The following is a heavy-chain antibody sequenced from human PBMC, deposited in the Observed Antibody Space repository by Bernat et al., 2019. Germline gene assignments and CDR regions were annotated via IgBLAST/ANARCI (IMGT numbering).Heavy chain of an antibody. Sequence: QVLLQESGPGLVKPSATLSLTCTVFGAPISSYYWNWIRQPPGKRLEWFGHVYYTGKTNYNPSLQSRVTVSVDPSKTQFSLNLSSVTAADTAVYYCARSYCGFDCSRGEVAPWGQGTLVIVSS. CDR1: GAPISSYY. CDR2: VYYTGKT. V-gene: IGHV4-59*08. J-gene: IGHJ5*02. D-gene: IGHD2-21*01. CDR3: ARSYCGFDCSRGEVAP.